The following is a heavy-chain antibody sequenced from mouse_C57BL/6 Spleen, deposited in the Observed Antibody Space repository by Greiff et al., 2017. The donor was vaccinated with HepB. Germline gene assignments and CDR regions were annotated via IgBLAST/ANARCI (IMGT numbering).Heavy chain of an antibody. J-gene: IGHJ1*03. CDR2: IDPSDSET. CDR1: GYTFTSYW. D-gene: IGHD1-1*01. Sequence: QVHVKQPGAELVRPGSSVKLSCKASGYTFTSYWMHWVKQRPIQGLEWIGNIDPSDSETHYNQKFKDKATLTVDKSSSTAYMQLSSLTSEDSAVYYRALLYYGSSYGYFDVWGTGTTVTVSS. V-gene: IGHV1-52*01. CDR3: ALLYYGSSYGYFDV.